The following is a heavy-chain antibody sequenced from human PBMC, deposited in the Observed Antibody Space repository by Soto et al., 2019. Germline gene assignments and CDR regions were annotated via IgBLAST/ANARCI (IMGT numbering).Heavy chain of an antibody. CDR1: GGTFSSYA. V-gene: IGHV1-69*01. CDR2: IIPIFGTA. D-gene: IGHD3-10*01. CDR3: ARGSGYGSGSYYYYYYGMDV. Sequence: QVQLVQSGAEVKKPGSSVKVSCKASGGTFSSYAISWVRQAPGQGLEWMGGIIPIFGTANYAQKFQGRVTITADESTSTAYMELSSLRSEDTAVYYCARGSGYGSGSYYYYYYGMDVWGQGTTVTVSS. J-gene: IGHJ6*02.